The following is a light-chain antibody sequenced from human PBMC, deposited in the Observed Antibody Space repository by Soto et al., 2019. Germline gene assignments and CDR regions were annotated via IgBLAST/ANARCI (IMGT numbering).Light chain of an antibody. Sequence: QSVLTQPASVSGSPGQSITISCTGTSSDVGAYKYVSWYQQHPGKAPKLMIYEVSSRPSGVSNRISGSKSGNTASLTISGLQAEDEADYYCATYTRGSAWVFGGGTKLTVL. CDR3: ATYTRGSAWV. J-gene: IGLJ3*02. CDR1: SSDVGAYKY. V-gene: IGLV2-14*01. CDR2: EVS.